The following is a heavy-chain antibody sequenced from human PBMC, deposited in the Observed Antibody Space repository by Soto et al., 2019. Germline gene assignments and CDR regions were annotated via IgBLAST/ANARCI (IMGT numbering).Heavy chain of an antibody. Sequence: QVQLVESGGGVVQPGRSLRLSCVASGFSFSRYGMHWVRQAPGKGLEWVAVISYDGGDKYYADSVKGRFTISRDNSKNALDLQMNSVRGEDTAVYYCAKDTDVVGAAHKFDYWGQGTLVTVSS. V-gene: IGHV3-30*18. J-gene: IGHJ4*02. CDR1: GFSFSRYG. CDR2: ISYDGGDK. CDR3: AKDTDVVGAAHKFDY. D-gene: IGHD1-26*01.